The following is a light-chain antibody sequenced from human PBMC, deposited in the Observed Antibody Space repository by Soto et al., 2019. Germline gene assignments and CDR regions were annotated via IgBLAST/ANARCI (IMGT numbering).Light chain of an antibody. V-gene: IGKV1-39*01. J-gene: IGKJ4*01. Sequence: IQMTQSPSSLSASGGDRVTITCRASQSISKYLNWYQQKPGKAPKLLIYAASSLHSGVPSRFSGSGSGTDFTLTISSLQPEDFATYYCQQSYSAPPLTFGGGTNVEFK. CDR3: QQSYSAPPLT. CDR2: AAS. CDR1: QSISKY.